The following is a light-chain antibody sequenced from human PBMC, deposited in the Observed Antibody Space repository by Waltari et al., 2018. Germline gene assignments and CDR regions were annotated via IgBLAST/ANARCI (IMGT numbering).Light chain of an antibody. J-gene: IGLJ2*01. CDR3: SSFTSASTVGVI. Sequence: QSALTQPASVSGSPGQSITISSTGTSSAVGHYNYVSWYQQRPGKAPKLMIYDVSYRPSGISSRFSGSKSGSTASLTIYGLQAEDEADYYCSSFTSASTVGVIFGGGTKLTVL. V-gene: IGLV2-14*03. CDR1: SSAVGHYNY. CDR2: DVS.